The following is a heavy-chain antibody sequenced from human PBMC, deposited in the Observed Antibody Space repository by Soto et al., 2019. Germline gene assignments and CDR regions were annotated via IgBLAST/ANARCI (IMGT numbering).Heavy chain of an antibody. CDR1: GFTFSDYW. Sequence: GGSLRLSCAPSGFTFSDYWMIWVRQAPGQGLEWVASIKQDGSVKHYVDSVEGRFTISRDNAEKSLHLQMNSLRAEDTAVYYCAKLRGDYTVFDYWGQGARVTVSS. D-gene: IGHD4-17*01. V-gene: IGHV3-7*03. CDR2: IKQDGSVK. CDR3: AKLRGDYTVFDY. J-gene: IGHJ4*02.